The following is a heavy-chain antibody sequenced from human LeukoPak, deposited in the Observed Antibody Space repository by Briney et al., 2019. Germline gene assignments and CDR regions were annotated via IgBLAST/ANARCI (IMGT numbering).Heavy chain of an antibody. CDR2: ISSTSSNI. CDR1: GFTFSSYN. J-gene: IGHJ4*02. Sequence: PGGSLRLSCAASGFTFSSYNMNWVRQAPGKGLEWVSSISSTSSNIYYADSLKDRFTISRDNAKKSLDQQTESLRAEGAVVSYYTNSCDYWGQGTLVTVSS. CDR3: TNSCDY. V-gene: IGHV3-21*03.